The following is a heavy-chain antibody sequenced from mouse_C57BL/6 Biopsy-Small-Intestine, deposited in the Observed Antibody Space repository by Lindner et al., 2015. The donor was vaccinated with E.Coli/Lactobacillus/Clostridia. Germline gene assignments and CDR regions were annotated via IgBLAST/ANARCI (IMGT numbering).Heavy chain of an antibody. J-gene: IGHJ1*01. CDR3: ARESWDSSDYYYTMDV. Sequence: SVKVSCKTSGDTFRTYAINWVRQAPGQGLEWMGGIIPIFETANYAEEFQGRVTITADESTNTAYMELSSLRSDDTAVYYCARESWDSSDYYYTMDVWGQGTTVTVSS. CDR2: IIPIFETA. D-gene: IGHD2-13*01. V-gene: IGHV1-14*01. CDR1: GDTFRTYA.